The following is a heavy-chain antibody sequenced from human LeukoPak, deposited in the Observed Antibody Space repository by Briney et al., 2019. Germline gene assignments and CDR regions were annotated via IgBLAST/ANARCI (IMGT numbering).Heavy chain of an antibody. V-gene: IGHV3-7*03. CDR1: GFTFSSYW. Sequence: GGSLRLSCAASGFTFSSYWMSWVRQAPGKGLEWVANIKQDGSEKYYVDSVRGRFTISGDNAKNTLYLQMNSLRAEDTAVYYCATDSSWSLFHWGRGTLVTVSS. CDR2: IKQDGSEK. CDR3: ATDSSWSLFH. J-gene: IGHJ4*02. D-gene: IGHD2-8*01.